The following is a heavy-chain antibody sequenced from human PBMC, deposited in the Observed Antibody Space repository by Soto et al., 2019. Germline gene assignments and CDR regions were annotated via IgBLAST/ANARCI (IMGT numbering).Heavy chain of an antibody. CDR3: ARDTGRSWYDWYFDI. CDR1: GFSLRNYG. Sequence: QVQLVEFGGGVVQPGRSLRLSCAAPGFSLRNYGMHWVHQAPGKGLEWVAVISFDGSNEHYGDSVKGRFTISRDNSENTIFLQMNFLRPEDTAVYFCARDTGRSWYDWYFDIWGRGTLVTVSS. D-gene: IGHD6-13*01. CDR2: ISFDGSNE. V-gene: IGHV3-30*03. J-gene: IGHJ2*01.